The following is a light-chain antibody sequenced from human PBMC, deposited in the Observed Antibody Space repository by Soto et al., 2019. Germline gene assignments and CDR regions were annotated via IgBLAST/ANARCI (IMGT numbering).Light chain of an antibody. V-gene: IGKV3-20*01. CDR1: QSVSSRY. Sequence: ETVLTQSPGTLSLSPGERATLSCRASQSVSSRYLAWYQQKPGQAPRLLIYGASNRATGMPDRFSGSGSGIEFTLTISRLESEDFAVYYCQEYITSPPMYTFGQGTKLEIK. CDR3: QEYITSPPMYT. J-gene: IGKJ2*01. CDR2: GAS.